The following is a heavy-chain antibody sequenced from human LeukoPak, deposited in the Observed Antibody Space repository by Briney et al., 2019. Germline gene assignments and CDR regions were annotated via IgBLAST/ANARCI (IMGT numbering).Heavy chain of an antibody. V-gene: IGHV4-34*01. Sequence: SETLSLTCAVYGGSFSGYYWSWIRQPPGKGLEWIGEINHSGSTNYNPSLKSRATISVDTSKNQFSLKLSSVTAADTAVYYCARGYLAYYDSSGYVPYYFDYWGQGTLVTVSS. CDR1: GGSFSGYY. D-gene: IGHD3-22*01. CDR2: INHSGST. J-gene: IGHJ4*02. CDR3: ARGYLAYYDSSGYVPYYFDY.